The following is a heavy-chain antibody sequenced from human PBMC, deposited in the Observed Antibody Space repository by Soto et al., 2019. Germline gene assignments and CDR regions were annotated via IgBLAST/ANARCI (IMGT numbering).Heavy chain of an antibody. V-gene: IGHV3-23*01. CDR3: AKDCSSTSCPEGSDAFDI. Sequence: GGSLRLSCAASGFTFSSYAMSWVRQAPGKGLEWVSAISGSGGSTYYADSVKGRFTISRDNSKNTLYLQMNSLRAEDTAVYYCAKDCSSTSCPEGSDAFDIWGQGTMVTVSS. J-gene: IGHJ3*02. D-gene: IGHD2-2*01. CDR1: GFTFSSYA. CDR2: ISGSGGST.